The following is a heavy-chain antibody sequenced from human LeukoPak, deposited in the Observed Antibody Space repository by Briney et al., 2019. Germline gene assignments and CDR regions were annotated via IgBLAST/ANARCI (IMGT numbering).Heavy chain of an antibody. J-gene: IGHJ4*02. Sequence: GESLKISCQASGYSFITYWIGWVRQVPGKGLEWMGIIYPGDSDTRYSPSFQGQVTFSVDKSISTAYLQWSSLEASDTAIYYCARQVNGGNFDYWGQGTLVTISS. CDR2: IYPGDSDT. D-gene: IGHD2-8*01. V-gene: IGHV5-51*01. CDR3: ARQVNGGNFDY. CDR1: GYSFITYW.